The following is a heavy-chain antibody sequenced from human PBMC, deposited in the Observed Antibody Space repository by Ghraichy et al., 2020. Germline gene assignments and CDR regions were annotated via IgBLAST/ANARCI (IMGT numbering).Heavy chain of an antibody. CDR3: ARGYNWNYGIWFDP. CDR1: GGSFSGYY. CDR2: INHSGST. D-gene: IGHD1-7*01. V-gene: IGHV4-34*01. J-gene: IGHJ5*02. Sequence: SETLSLTCAVYGGSFSGYYWSWIRQPPGKGLEWIGEINHSGSTNYNPSLKSRVTISVDTSKNQFSLKLSSVTAADTAVYYCARGYNWNYGIWFDPWGQGTLVTVSS.